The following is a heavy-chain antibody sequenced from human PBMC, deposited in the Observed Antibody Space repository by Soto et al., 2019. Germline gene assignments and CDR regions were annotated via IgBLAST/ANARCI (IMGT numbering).Heavy chain of an antibody. CDR3: ATDPGSSSFYYFDY. D-gene: IGHD6-6*01. Sequence: ASVKVSCKASGYTFTSYGISWVRQAPGQGLEWMGWISAEDGKTNYAQKLQGRVTMTEDTSTNTAYMELSSLRSEDTAVYYCATDPGSSSFYYFDYWGQGTLVTVSS. J-gene: IGHJ4*02. V-gene: IGHV1-18*01. CDR1: GYTFTSYG. CDR2: ISAEDGKT.